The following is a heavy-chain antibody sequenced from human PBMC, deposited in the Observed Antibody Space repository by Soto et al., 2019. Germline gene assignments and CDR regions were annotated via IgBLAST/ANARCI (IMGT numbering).Heavy chain of an antibody. CDR3: ARDSNWLADDAFDI. CDR2: IKQDGSEK. Sequence: EVQLVESGGGLVQPGGSLRLSCAASGFTFSSYWMSWVRQAPGKGLEWVANIKQDGSEKYYVDSVKGRFTISRDNAKNSLYLQMNSLRAEDTAVYYCARDSNWLADDAFDIWGQGTMVTVSS. J-gene: IGHJ3*02. V-gene: IGHV3-7*05. D-gene: IGHD3-9*01. CDR1: GFTFSSYW.